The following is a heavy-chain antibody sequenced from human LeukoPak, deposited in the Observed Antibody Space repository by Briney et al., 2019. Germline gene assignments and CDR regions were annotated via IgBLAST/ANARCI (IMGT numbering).Heavy chain of an antibody. D-gene: IGHD2-21*02. CDR2: IYYSGST. Sequence: PSETLSLTCTVSGGSISSSSYYWGWIRQPPGKGLEWIGSIYYSGSTYYNPSPKSRVTISVDTSKNQFSLKLSSVTAADTAVYYCARHDVVVTAANFDYWGQGTLVTVSS. CDR3: ARHDVVVTAANFDY. V-gene: IGHV4-39*01. J-gene: IGHJ4*02. CDR1: GGSISSSSYY.